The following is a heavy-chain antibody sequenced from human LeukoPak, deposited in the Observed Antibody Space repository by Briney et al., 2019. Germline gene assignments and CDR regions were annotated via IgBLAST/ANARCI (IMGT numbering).Heavy chain of an antibody. V-gene: IGHV3-23*01. J-gene: IGHJ5*02. CDR1: GFTFSSYA. D-gene: IGHD3-3*01. CDR3: ARDGQDFWSGYWNWFDP. Sequence: GGSLRLSCAASGFTFSSYAMSWVRQAPGKGLEWVSAISGSGGSTYYADSVKGRFTISRDNSKNTLYLQMNSLRAEDTAVYYCARDGQDFWSGYWNWFDPWGQGTLVTVSS. CDR2: ISGSGGST.